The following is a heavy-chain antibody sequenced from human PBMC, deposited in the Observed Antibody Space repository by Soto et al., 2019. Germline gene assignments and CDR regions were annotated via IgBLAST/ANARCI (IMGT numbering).Heavy chain of an antibody. Sequence: PSATLSLTSAVYGGSFSGYYWSWIRQPPGKGLEWIGEITHSGSTNYNPSLKSRVTISVDTSQNQFSLKVSSVTAADTAAYYCASGVSRRSSSWYGTRGQVTRGTFAT. CDR2: ITHSGST. CDR3: ASGVSRRSSSWYGT. CDR1: GGSFSGYY. V-gene: IGHV4-34*01. D-gene: IGHD6-13*01. J-gene: IGHJ4*02.